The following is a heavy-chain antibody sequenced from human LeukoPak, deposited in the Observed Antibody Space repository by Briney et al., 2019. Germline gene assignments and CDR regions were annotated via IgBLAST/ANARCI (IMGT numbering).Heavy chain of an antibody. D-gene: IGHD5-18*01. CDR2: IYHSGST. V-gene: IGHV4-38-2*02. J-gene: IGHJ6*03. CDR1: GYSISSGYY. Sequence: SETLSLTCTVSGYSISSGYYWGWIRQPPGKGLEWIGSIYHSGSTYYNPSLKSRVTISVDTSKNQFSLKLSSVTAADTAVYYCAGIQYYYYYMDVWGKGTTVTVSS. CDR3: AGIQYYYYYMDV.